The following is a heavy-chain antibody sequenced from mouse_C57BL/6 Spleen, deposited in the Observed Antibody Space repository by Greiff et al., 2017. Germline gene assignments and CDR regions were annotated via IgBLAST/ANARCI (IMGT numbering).Heavy chain of an antibody. CDR1: EYEFPSYD. CDR2: INSYGGST. J-gene: IGHJ4*01. CDR3: ARHEPSGAMDY. V-gene: IGHV5-2*03. Sequence: EVKLVEPGGGLVQPGESLKLSCESTEYEFPSYDMPWVRKTPEKRLELVAAINSYGGSTNYPDTMERRFKLSRDNTKKTLYMQMSSLRSEDTALYYCARHEPSGAMDYWGQGTSVTVSS. D-gene: IGHD6-1*01.